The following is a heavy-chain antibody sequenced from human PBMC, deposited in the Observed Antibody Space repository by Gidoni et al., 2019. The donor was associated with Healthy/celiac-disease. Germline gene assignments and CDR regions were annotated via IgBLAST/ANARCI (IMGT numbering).Heavy chain of an antibody. Sequence: EVQLAESGVGVVRLGGSLGLSWAAPGSTFDDYSMCWVRQPPGKGLGWVSGINWSDGGTGYADSVEGLFTISRDNAKNSLYLQMNSLRAEDTALYYCARAMGERGYSGYDPGAVFDYWGQGTLVTVSS. CDR3: ARAMGERGYSGYDPGAVFDY. D-gene: IGHD5-12*01. CDR1: GSTFDDYS. CDR2: INWSDGGT. V-gene: IGHV3-20*04. J-gene: IGHJ4*02.